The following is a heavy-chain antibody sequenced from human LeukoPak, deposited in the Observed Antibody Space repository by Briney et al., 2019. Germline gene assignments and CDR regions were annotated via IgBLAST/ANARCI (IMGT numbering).Heavy chain of an antibody. J-gene: IGHJ4*02. V-gene: IGHV3-23*01. CDR2: ISDSGSIT. D-gene: IGHD6-19*01. Sequence: GGSLRLSCAASGFAFSSLAMGWVRQAPGKGLEWVSVISDSGSITYYADSVKGRFTISRDNSKNTLFLQMNSLGAEDTAVYYCAKDARRTNGWYFFDYWGQGTLVTVSS. CDR1: GFAFSSLA. CDR3: AKDARRTNGWYFFDY.